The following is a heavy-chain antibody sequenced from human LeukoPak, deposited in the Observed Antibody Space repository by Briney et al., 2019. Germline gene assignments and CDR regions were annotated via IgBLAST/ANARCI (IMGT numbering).Heavy chain of an antibody. V-gene: IGHV1-69*05. J-gene: IGHJ4*02. CDR1: GYTFTGYY. Sequence: ASVKVSCKASGYTFTGYYMHWVRQAPGQGLEWMGGIIPIFGTANYAQKFQGRVTITTDESTSTAYMELSSLRSEDTAVYYCARGLEDIQWGQGTLVTVSS. CDR2: IIPIFGTA. CDR3: ARGLEDIQ.